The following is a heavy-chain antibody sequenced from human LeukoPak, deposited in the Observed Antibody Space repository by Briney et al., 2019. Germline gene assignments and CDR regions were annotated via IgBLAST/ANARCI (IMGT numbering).Heavy chain of an antibody. V-gene: IGHV4-39*01. J-gene: IGHJ3*02. CDR1: GGSISSSPYY. Sequence: PSETLSLTFTVSGGSISSSPYYWGWIRQPPGKGLEWIGSTYYSGSTYYNPSLKSRVTISVDTSKNQFSLKLSSVTAADTAVYYCARQYCSTASCDAFDIWGQGTMVTVSS. CDR3: ARQYCSTASCDAFDI. CDR2: TYYSGST. D-gene: IGHD2-2*01.